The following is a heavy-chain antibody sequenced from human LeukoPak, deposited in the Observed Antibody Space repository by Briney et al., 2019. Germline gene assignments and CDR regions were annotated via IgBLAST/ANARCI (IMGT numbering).Heavy chain of an antibody. CDR3: AKKMTTVITFDY. D-gene: IGHD4-17*01. V-gene: IGHV3-23*01. CDR1: GFTFSSYA. Sequence: QSGGSLRLSCAASGFTFSSYAMSWVRQAPGKGLEWVSAISGSGGSTYYADSVKGRFTISRDNSKNTLYLRMNSLRAEDTAVYYCAKKMTTVITFDYWGQGTLVTVSS. CDR2: ISGSGGST. J-gene: IGHJ4*02.